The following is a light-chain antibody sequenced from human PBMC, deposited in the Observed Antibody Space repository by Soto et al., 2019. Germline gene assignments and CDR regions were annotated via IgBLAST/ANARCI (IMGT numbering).Light chain of an antibody. CDR2: GNS. CDR1: SSNIGAGYV. Sequence: QSVLTQPPSVSGAPGQRVTISCTGSSSNIGAGYVVHWYQQLPGTAPKLLIYGNSNRPSGVPDRFSGSKSGTSASLAITGIQAEDEADYYCQSYDSSLSGSVFGGGTKVTVL. V-gene: IGLV1-40*01. CDR3: QSYDSSLSGSV. J-gene: IGLJ2*01.